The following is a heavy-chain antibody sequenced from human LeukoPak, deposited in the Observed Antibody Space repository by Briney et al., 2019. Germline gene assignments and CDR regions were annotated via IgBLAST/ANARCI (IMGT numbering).Heavy chain of an antibody. CDR3: ARGVATNRYYFDY. CDR1: GGTFSSYA. D-gene: IGHD5-12*01. Sequence: SVKVSCKASGGTFSSYAISWVRQAPGQGLEWMGGIIPIFGTANYAQKFQGRVTITADESTSTAYMELSSLRSEDTAVYSCARGVATNRYYFDYWGQGTLVTVSS. V-gene: IGHV1-69*01. CDR2: IIPIFGTA. J-gene: IGHJ4*02.